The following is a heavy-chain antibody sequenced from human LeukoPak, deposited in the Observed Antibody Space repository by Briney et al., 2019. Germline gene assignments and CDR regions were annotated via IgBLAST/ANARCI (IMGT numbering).Heavy chain of an antibody. Sequence: SETLSLTCTVSGGSISSYYWSWIRQPPGKGLEWIGYIYYSGGTNYNPSLKSRVTISVDTSKNQFSLKLSSVTAADTAVYYCARVIGSSWDDAFDIWGQGTMVTVSS. V-gene: IGHV4-59*01. CDR1: GGSISSYY. J-gene: IGHJ3*02. CDR3: ARVIGSSWDDAFDI. D-gene: IGHD6-13*01. CDR2: IYYSGGT.